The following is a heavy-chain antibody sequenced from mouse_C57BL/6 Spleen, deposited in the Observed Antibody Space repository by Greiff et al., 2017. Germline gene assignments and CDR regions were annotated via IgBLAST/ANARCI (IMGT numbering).Heavy chain of an antibody. V-gene: IGHV6-3*01. CDR1: GFTFSNYW. Sequence: EVMLVESGGGLVQPGGSMKLSCVASGFTFSNYWMNWVRQSPEKGLEWVAQIRLKSDNYATHYAESVKGRFTISRDDSKGSVYLQMNNLRDADTRIYYCTGESVFAYWGQGTLVTVSA. CDR3: TGESVFAY. CDR2: IRLKSDNYAT. J-gene: IGHJ3*01.